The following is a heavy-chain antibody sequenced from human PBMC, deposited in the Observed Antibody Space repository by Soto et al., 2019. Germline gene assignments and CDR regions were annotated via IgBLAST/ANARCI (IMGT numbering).Heavy chain of an antibody. CDR3: AKDYGDYDYYYGMDV. Sequence: PGGSLRLSCAASGFTFSSYAMSWVRQAPGKGLEWVSAISGSGGSTYYADSVKGRFTISRDNSKSTLYLQMNSLRAEDTAVYYCAKDYGDYDYYYGMDVWGQGTTVTVSS. CDR1: GFTFSSYA. D-gene: IGHD4-17*01. CDR2: ISGSGGST. V-gene: IGHV3-23*01. J-gene: IGHJ6*02.